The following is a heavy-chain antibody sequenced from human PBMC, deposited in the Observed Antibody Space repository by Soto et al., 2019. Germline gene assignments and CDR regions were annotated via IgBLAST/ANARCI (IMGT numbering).Heavy chain of an antibody. D-gene: IGHD2-15*01. CDR1: GGTFSSYA. Sequence: QVQLVQSGAEVKKPGSSVKVSCKASGGTFSSYAISWVRQAPGQGLEWMGGIIPIFGTANYAQKFQGRVTITADEATSPAYMELSSLRSEDTAVYYCARAVGYCSGGSCPNWFDPWGQGTLVTVSS. CDR3: ARAVGYCSGGSCPNWFDP. V-gene: IGHV1-69*12. J-gene: IGHJ5*02. CDR2: IIPIFGTA.